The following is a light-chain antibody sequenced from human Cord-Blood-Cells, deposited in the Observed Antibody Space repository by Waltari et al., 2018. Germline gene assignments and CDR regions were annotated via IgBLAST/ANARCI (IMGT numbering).Light chain of an antibody. V-gene: IGLV3-25*02. CDR1: ALPKPS. CDR2: KDR. Sequence: SYELTQPPSVSVSPGQTARITCPGDALPKPSAYWYQQKPGQAPVLVIYKDRERPSGIPERFSGSSSGTTVTLTISGVQAEDEADYYCQSADSSGTWVFGGGTKLTVL. CDR3: QSADSSGTWV. J-gene: IGLJ3*02.